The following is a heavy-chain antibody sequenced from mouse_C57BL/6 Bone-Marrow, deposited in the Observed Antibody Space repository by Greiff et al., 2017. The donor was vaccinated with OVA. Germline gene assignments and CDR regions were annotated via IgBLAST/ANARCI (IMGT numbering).Heavy chain of an antibody. Sequence: QVQLQQPGAELVKPGASVKLSCKASGYTFTGYWMHWVKQRPGQGLEWIGMIHPNSGSTSYNEKFKSKATLTVDKSSSTAYMQLSSLTSAASAVYDGALSARVVAHWYFDVWGTGTTVTVSS. J-gene: IGHJ1*03. D-gene: IGHD1-1*01. CDR3: ALSARVVAHWYFDV. V-gene: IGHV1-64*01. CDR1: GYTFTGYW. CDR2: IHPNSGST.